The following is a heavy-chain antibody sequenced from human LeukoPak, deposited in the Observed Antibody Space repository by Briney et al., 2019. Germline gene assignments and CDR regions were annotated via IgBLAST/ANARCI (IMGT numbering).Heavy chain of an antibody. CDR1: GGSINSGGYY. CDR3: ARSGDASYMDV. CDR2: IYYSGST. D-gene: IGHD7-27*01. V-gene: IGHV4-31*03. Sequence: SETLSLTCTVSGGSINSGGYYWSWIRQHPGKGLEWIGYIYYSGSTYYNPSLKSRVTISVDTSKNQFSLKLSSVTAADTAVYYCARSGDASYMDVWGKGTTVTVSS. J-gene: IGHJ6*03.